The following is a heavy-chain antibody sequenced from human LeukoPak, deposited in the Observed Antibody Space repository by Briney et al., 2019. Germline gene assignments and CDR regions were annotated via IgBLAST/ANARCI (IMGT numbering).Heavy chain of an antibody. CDR2: INHSGST. J-gene: IGHJ3*02. CDR1: GGSFSGYY. V-gene: IGHV4-34*01. D-gene: IGHD1-1*01. CDR3: ARVGYKAFDI. Sequence: TSETLSLTCAVYGGSFSGYYWSWIRQPPGKGLEWIGEINHSGSTNYNPSLKSRVTISVDTSKNQFSLKLSSVTAADTAVYYCARVGYKAFDIWGQGTMITVSS.